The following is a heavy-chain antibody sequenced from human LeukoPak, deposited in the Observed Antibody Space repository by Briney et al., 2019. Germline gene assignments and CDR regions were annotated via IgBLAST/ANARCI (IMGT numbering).Heavy chain of an antibody. CDR3: AVDYGDFLFDY. Sequence: GASVKVSCKQSVTTFTTYDINWVRQATGQGLELMGWMNPNSGNTGYAQKFQGRVTMTRNTSISTAYMELSSLRSEDTAVYYCAVDYGDFLFDYWGQGTLVTVSS. CDR2: MNPNSGNT. D-gene: IGHD4-17*01. J-gene: IGHJ4*02. V-gene: IGHV1-8*01. CDR1: VTTFTTYD.